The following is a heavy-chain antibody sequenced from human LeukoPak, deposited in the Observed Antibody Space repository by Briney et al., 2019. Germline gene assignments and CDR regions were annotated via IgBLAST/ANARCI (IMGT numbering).Heavy chain of an antibody. D-gene: IGHD2-15*01. CDR2: ISAHYGNT. Sequence: GASVKVSCKASGYIFTRYGISWVRQAPGQGLEWMGWISAHYGNTNYAQKFQGRLTMTTDTSTNTAYMELRSLRPDDTAVYYCARDFFHGHCIGLSCSLLDYWGQGSLVTVSS. CDR1: GYIFTRYG. V-gene: IGHV1-18*01. CDR3: ARDFFHGHCIGLSCSLLDY. J-gene: IGHJ4*02.